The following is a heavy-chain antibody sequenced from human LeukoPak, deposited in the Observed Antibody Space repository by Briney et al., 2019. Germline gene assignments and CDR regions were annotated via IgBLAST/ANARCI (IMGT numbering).Heavy chain of an antibody. J-gene: IGHJ4*02. CDR1: GFTFDDYG. V-gene: IGHV3-20*04. CDR3: ARGSDGGAAAGPDY. D-gene: IGHD6-13*01. Sequence: GGSLRLSCAASGFTFDDYGMSWVRQAPGKGLEWVSGINWNGGSTGYADSVKGRFTISRDNAKNSLYLQMNSLRAEDTALYYCARGSDGGAAAGPDYRGQGTLVTVSS. CDR2: INWNGGST.